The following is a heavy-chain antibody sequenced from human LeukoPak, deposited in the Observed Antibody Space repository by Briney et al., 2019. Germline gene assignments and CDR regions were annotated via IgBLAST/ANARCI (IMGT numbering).Heavy chain of an antibody. J-gene: IGHJ4*02. CDR1: GFTFSSYA. CDR3: AKDMVRGVIQSAFDF. D-gene: IGHD3-10*01. V-gene: IGHV3-23*01. CDR2: ISGSGGST. Sequence: PGGSLRLSCAASGFTFSSYAMSWVRQAPGKGLEXXXXISGSGGSTHYADSVNGRFTISRDSSKNTLHLQMNSLRVEDTAVYYCAKDMVRGVIQSAFDFWGQGTLVTVSS.